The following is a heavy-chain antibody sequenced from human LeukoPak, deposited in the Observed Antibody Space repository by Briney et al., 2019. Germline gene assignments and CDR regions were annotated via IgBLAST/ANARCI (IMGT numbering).Heavy chain of an antibody. CDR2: INSDGSST. Sequence: PGGCLRLSCAASGFTFSSYWMHWVRQAPGKGLVWVSRINSDGSSTSYADSVKGRFTISSDSAKNTLYLEMNSLRAEDTAVYYCARYNWNSAPFDYWGQGTLVTVSS. CDR3: ARYNWNSAPFDY. J-gene: IGHJ4*02. D-gene: IGHD1-7*01. V-gene: IGHV3-74*01. CDR1: GFTFSSYW.